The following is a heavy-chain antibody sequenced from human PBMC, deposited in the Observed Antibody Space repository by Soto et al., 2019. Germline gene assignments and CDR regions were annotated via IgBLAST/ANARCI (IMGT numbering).Heavy chain of an antibody. D-gene: IGHD3-9*01. Sequence: SSETLSLTCTVSGGSVSSGDHYWSWIRQPPGKGLEWIGYMYYRGGTNYNPSLKSRVTISVDTSKNQFSLKLSSVTAADTAVYYCARHQGYDILTGYSTPYYYMDVWGKGTTVTVSS. CDR3: ARHQGYDILTGYSTPYYYMDV. V-gene: IGHV4-61*08. CDR2: MYYRGGT. J-gene: IGHJ6*03. CDR1: GGSVSSGDHY.